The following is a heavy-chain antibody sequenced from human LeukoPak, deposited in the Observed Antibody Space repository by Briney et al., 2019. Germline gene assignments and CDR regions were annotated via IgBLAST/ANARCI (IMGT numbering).Heavy chain of an antibody. CDR3: ARGRYCSADICSGGDAFDI. V-gene: IGHV4-4*07. J-gene: IGHJ3*02. Sequence: SETLSLTCTVSGGSINNYYWSWIRQPAGKGLEWIGRIYTRGSTNYNPSLKSRVTMSVDTSKNQFALKLSSVTAADAAVYYCARGRYCSADICSGGDAFDIWGQGTMVSVSS. CDR1: GGSINNYY. D-gene: IGHD2-15*01. CDR2: IYTRGST.